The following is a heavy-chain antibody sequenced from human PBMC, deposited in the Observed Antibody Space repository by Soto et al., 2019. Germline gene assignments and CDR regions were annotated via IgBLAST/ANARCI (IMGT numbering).Heavy chain of an antibody. CDR2: IHYSGST. CDR1: GGSITSGAYY. Sequence: QVQLQESGPRLVKPSQTLSLTCSVSGGSITSGAYYWGWIRQLPGKGLDWIGNIHYSGSTHYTPSLKSLADISLDTSKNQFSLRLSSVTAADTAVYYCALDTIMAFYYFDSWGPGTLVTVSS. V-gene: IGHV4-31*01. CDR3: ALDTIMAFYYFDS. J-gene: IGHJ4*02. D-gene: IGHD5-12*01.